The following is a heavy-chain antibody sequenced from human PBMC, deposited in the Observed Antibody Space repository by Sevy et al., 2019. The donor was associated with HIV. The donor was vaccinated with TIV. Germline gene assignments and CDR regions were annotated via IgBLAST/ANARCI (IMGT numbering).Heavy chain of an antibody. CDR1: GFTVSDNH. V-gene: IGHV3-53*01. CDR3: ARDRVTYYYDGSGYYTSGYGMDV. D-gene: IGHD3-22*01. Sequence: GGSLRLSCAASGFTVSDNHMNWVRQAPGKGLEWVSVIYSSDRTDYADTVKGRFTVSRDNSRNTLYLQMNSLRAEDTAVYYWARDRVTYYYDGSGYYTSGYGMDVWGQGSTVTVSS. J-gene: IGHJ6*02. CDR2: IYSSDRT.